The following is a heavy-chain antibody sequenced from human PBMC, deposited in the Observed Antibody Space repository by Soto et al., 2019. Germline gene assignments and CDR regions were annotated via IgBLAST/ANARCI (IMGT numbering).Heavy chain of an antibody. CDR2: IYNSGNT. J-gene: IGHJ4*02. CDR3: ASGLSGAKVDQ. CDR1: GGSISDGAYY. V-gene: IGHV4-30-4*01. D-gene: IGHD2-8*02. Sequence: QVQLQESGPGLVKPSQTLSLTCTVSGGSISDGAYYWSWIRQPPGKGLEWIGHIYNSGNTYNNPSLSSRLTISLATSKSQFSLNLNSVTAADTAVYYCASGLSGAKVDQWGQGTLVTVSS.